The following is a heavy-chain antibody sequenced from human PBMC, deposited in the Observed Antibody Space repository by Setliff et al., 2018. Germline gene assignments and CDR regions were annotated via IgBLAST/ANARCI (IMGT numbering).Heavy chain of an antibody. V-gene: IGHV3-30*04. CDR1: GFTFSRNA. D-gene: IGHD6-13*01. CDR3: VRGSWKTTAVYFDS. CDR2: ISYDGSTK. Sequence: GGSLRLYCVSFGFTFSRNAMHWVRQAPGKGLERVAVISYDGSTKYYANSVRGRFTISRDNPRNTLNLQLNSLRAEDAALYYCVRGSWKTTAVYFDSWGQGTLVTVSS. J-gene: IGHJ4*02.